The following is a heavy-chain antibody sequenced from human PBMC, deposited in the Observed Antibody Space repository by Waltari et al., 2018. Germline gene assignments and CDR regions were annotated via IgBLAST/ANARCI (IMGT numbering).Heavy chain of an antibody. CDR3: TRGIKRGYSSGPENFDY. CDR2: INAGNGDR. V-gene: IGHV1-3*01. J-gene: IGHJ4*02. CDR1: GYTFTTFS. D-gene: IGHD5-18*01. Sequence: QVQLVQSGAEVKKSGASVKVSCKASGYTFTTFSINWVRQAPGQRLEWMGWINAGNGDRKYSQKFQGRLTFTRDTSANTAYMDLSSLRSEDTAVYYCTRGIKRGYSSGPENFDYWGQGALVTVSS.